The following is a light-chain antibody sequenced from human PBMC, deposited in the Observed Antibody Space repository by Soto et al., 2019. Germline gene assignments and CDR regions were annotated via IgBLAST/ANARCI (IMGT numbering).Light chain of an antibody. CDR2: GAS. V-gene: IGKV3-11*01. CDR1: QSVSSY. CDR3: QQRSNWPLT. J-gene: IGKJ4*01. Sequence: EIVLTQSPGTLSLSPGERATLSCRPSQSVSSYLAWYQQKPGQAPRLLIYGASNRATGIPARFSGSGSGTDFTLTISSLEPEDFAVYYCQQRSNWPLTFGGGTKVEIK.